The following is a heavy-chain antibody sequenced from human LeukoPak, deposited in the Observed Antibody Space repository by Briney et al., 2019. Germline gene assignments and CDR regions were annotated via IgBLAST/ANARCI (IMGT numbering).Heavy chain of an antibody. CDR2: IYSGGST. J-gene: IGHJ4*02. V-gene: IGHV3-66*01. CDR1: GFTVSSNY. CDR3: ARGGEWELLSAYYFDY. D-gene: IGHD1-26*01. Sequence: PGGSLRLSCAASGFTVSSNYMNWVRQAPGKGLEWVSVIYSGGSTYYADPVKGRFSISRDNSKNTLYLQMGSLRAEDMAVYYCARGGEWELLSAYYFDYWGQGTLVTVSS.